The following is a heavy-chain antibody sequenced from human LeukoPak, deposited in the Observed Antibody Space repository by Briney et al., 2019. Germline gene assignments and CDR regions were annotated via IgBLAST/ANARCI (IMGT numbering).Heavy chain of an antibody. V-gene: IGHV3-23*01. J-gene: IGHJ3*02. CDR3: AKDKGAFDI. CDR1: GFSFSSYA. Sequence: GGSLRLSCAASGFSFSSYAMSWVRQAPGKGLEWVSAISGSGGGTYYADSVKGRFTISRDNSENTLYLQMNSLRAEDTAVYYCAKDKGAFDIWGQGTTVTVSS. CDR2: ISGSGGGT.